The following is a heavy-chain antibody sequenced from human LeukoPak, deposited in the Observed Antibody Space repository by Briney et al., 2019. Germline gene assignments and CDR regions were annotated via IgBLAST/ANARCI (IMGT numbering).Heavy chain of an antibody. J-gene: IGHJ4*02. Sequence: SETLSLTCAVSGGSISSGGSSWSWIRQPPGKGLEWIGYIYHSGSTYYNPSLKSRVTISVDRSKNQFSLKLSSVTAADTAVYYCARFNTWASYFDYWGQGTLVTVSS. D-gene: IGHD5-12*01. CDR1: GGSISSGGSS. CDR3: ARFNTWASYFDY. CDR2: IYHSGST. V-gene: IGHV4-30-2*01.